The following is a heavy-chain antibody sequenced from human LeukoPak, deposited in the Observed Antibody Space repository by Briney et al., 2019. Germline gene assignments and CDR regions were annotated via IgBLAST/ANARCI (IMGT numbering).Heavy chain of an antibody. CDR1: GGSVSSGFYY. V-gene: IGHV4-61*01. CDR3: AREGAYCGGDCFADY. CDR2: IYYSGST. D-gene: IGHD2-21*02. J-gene: IGHJ4*02. Sequence: SETLSLTCTVSGGSVSSGFYYWSWIRQPPGKGLEWIGYIYYSGSTNYNPSLTSRVTISVDTSKNQFSLKLSSVTAADTAVYYCAREGAYCGGDCFADYWGQGTLVTVSS.